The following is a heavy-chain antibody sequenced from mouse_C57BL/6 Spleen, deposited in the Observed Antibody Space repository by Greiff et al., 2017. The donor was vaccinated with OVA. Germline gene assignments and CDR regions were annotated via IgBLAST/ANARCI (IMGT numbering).Heavy chain of an antibody. CDR2: IYPGDGDT. V-gene: IGHV1-82*01. J-gene: IGHJ4*01. CDR1: GYAFSSSW. CDR3: ARMGITPYYYARGY. D-gene: IGHD2-4*01. Sequence: VQLQESGPELVKPGASVKISCKASGYAFSSSWMNWVKQRPGKGLEWIGRIYPGDGDTNYNGKFKGKATLTADKSSSTAYMQLSSLTSEDSAVYFCARMGITPYYYARGYWGQGTSVTVSS.